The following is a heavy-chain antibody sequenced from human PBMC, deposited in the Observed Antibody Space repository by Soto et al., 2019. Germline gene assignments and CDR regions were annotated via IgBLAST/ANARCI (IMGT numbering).Heavy chain of an antibody. D-gene: IGHD3-9*01. J-gene: IGHJ4*02. V-gene: IGHV4-34*01. CDR3: AREKLRYWTGGLDY. CDR2: INHSGST. Sequence: LSLTCAVYGGSFSGYYWSWIRQPPGKGLEWNGEINHSGSTNYNPSLKSRVTISIDTSKNQFSLKLSSVTAADTAVYYCAREKLRYWTGGLDYWGQGTLVTVSS. CDR1: GGSFSGYY.